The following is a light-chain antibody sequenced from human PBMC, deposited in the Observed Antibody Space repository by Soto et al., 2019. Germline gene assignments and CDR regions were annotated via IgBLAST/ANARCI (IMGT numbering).Light chain of an antibody. CDR1: QGISSY. CDR2: DAS. V-gene: IGKV1-9*01. CDR3: QQLNSYPYT. Sequence: DIQLTQSPSFLSASVGDRVTITCRASQGISSYLAWYQQKPGKAPKLLIYDASTLQSGVPSRFSGSGSGTEFTLTISSLQPEEFASYYLQQLNSYPYTFRQGTKLEIK. J-gene: IGKJ2*01.